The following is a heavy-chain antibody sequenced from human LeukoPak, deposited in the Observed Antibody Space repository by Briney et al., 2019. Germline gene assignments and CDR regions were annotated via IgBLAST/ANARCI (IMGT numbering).Heavy chain of an antibody. CDR2: IWYDGSNK. Sequence: PGRSLRLSCAASGFTFSIYGIHWVRQAPGKGLEWVAVIWYDGSNKYYADSVKGRFTISRDNSKNTLYLQMNSLRAEDTAVYYCARVNYYNSADYWGQGTLVTVSS. D-gene: IGHD3-22*01. CDR1: GFTFSIYG. CDR3: ARVNYYNSADY. J-gene: IGHJ4*02. V-gene: IGHV3-33*01.